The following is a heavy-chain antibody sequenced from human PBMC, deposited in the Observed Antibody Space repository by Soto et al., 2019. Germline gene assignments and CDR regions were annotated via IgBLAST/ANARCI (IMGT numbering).Heavy chain of an antibody. CDR2: IIPALGVA. V-gene: IGHV1-69*02. D-gene: IGHD6-13*01. J-gene: IGHJ5*01. Sequence: SVKVSCKASGDTFSSYTISWVRQAPGQGLEWMGRIIPALGVADYAQNFQGRVTITADKSTSTAYMELSSLRSGDTAVYYCARHPAGTWFDSWGQGTLVTVSS. CDR1: GDTFSSYT. CDR3: ARHPAGTWFDS.